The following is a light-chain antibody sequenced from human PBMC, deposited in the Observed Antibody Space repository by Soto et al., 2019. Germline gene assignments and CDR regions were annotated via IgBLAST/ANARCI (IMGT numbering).Light chain of an antibody. CDR2: GAS. CDR3: QQSYSTLWT. J-gene: IGKJ1*01. Sequence: DIQMTQSPSSLSASVGDRVTITCRASQSISSYLNWYQQKPGKAPKFLIYGASNLQSGVPSRFSGSGSGTDFTLTISSLQPEDFATYYCQQSYSTLWTFGQGTKWIS. V-gene: IGKV1-39*01. CDR1: QSISSY.